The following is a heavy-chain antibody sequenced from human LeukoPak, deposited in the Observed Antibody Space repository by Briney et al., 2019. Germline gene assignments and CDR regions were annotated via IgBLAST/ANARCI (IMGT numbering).Heavy chain of an antibody. CDR1: GGSFSGYY. V-gene: IGHV4-34*01. D-gene: IGHD3-10*01. CDR2: INHSGST. CDR3: ARGRITMVRGVIILDY. Sequence: SETLSLTCAVYGGSFSGYYCSWIRQPPGKGLEWIGEINHSGSTNYNPSLKSRVTISVDTSKNQFSLKLSSVTAADTAVYYCARGRITMVRGVIILDYWGQGTLVTVSS. J-gene: IGHJ4*02.